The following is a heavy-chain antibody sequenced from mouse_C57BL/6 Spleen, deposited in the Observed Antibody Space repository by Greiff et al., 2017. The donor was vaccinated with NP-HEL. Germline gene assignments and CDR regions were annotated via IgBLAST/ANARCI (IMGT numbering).Heavy chain of an antibody. J-gene: IGHJ4*01. V-gene: IGHV1-15*01. CDR2: IDPETGGT. CDR3: AGTYYAMDY. D-gene: IGHD4-1*01. CDR1: GYTFTDYE. Sequence: VQLKQSGAELVRPGASVTLSCKASGYTFTDYEMHWVKQTPVHGLEWIGAIDPETGGTAYHQKFKGKAILTADKSSSTAYMERRSLTSDDSAVYYCAGTYYAMDYWGQGTSVTASS.